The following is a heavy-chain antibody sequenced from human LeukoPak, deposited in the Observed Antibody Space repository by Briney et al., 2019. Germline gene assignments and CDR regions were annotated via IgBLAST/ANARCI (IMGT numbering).Heavy chain of an antibody. CDR2: ISSSSSYI. D-gene: IGHD3-22*01. CDR1: GFTFSSYS. Sequence: GGSLRLSCAASGFTFSSYSMNWVRQAPGKGLEWVSSISSSSSYIYYADSVKGRFTISRDNAKNSLYLQMNSLRAEDTAVYYCARDLMIVVMGDAFDIWGQGTMVTVSS. V-gene: IGHV3-21*01. CDR3: ARDLMIVVMGDAFDI. J-gene: IGHJ3*02.